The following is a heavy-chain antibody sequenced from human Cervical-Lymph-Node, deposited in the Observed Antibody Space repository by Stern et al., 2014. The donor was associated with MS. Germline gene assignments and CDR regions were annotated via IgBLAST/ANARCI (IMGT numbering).Heavy chain of an antibody. Sequence: VQLVESGAEVTKPGSSVKVSCKASGGTFSKFPSSWVRQAPGQGLEWMGGIFPVFGTPTYAQEFRGRVTITAAVTTATVYMRLSSLKSTDTAVYSCALSPETSDRWSPLGYALWGQGTLVTVSS. CDR3: ALSPETSDRWSPLGYAL. CDR2: IFPVFGTP. CDR1: GGTFSKFP. J-gene: IGHJ4*02. D-gene: IGHD5-18*01. V-gene: IGHV1-69*01.